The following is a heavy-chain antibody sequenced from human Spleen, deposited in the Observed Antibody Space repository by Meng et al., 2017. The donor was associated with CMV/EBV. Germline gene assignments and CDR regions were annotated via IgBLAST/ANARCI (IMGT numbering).Heavy chain of an antibody. CDR2: IYYSGST. Sequence: GSLRLSCTVSGGSISSSSYYWGWIRQPPGKGLEWIGSIYYSGSTYYNPSLKSRVTISVDTSKNQFSQKLSSVTAADTAVYYCASAYDILTGYYDGYVWFDPWGQGTLVTVSS. V-gene: IGHV4-39*01. J-gene: IGHJ5*02. D-gene: IGHD3-9*01. CDR1: GGSISSSSYY. CDR3: ASAYDILTGYYDGYVWFDP.